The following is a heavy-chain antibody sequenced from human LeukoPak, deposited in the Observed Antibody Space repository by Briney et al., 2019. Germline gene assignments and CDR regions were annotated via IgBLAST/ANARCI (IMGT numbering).Heavy chain of an antibody. CDR2: IYYSGTT. Sequence: SETLSPTCSVSGGSISSSNYYWGWIRQPPGQGLEWIGTIYYSGTTYYNPSLESRVTISEDTSRNQFSLTLRSLTAADTAVYYCARQISDYYYYYIDVWGKGTAVTVSS. D-gene: IGHD3-10*01. V-gene: IGHV4-39*01. CDR1: GGSISSSNYY. CDR3: ARQISDYYYYYIDV. J-gene: IGHJ6*03.